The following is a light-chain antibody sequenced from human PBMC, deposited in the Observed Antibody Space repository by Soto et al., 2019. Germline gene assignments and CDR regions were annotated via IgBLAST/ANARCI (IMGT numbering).Light chain of an antibody. Sequence: EVVMTQSPLSLPVTLGQPASISCRSSQSLAHSDGNTYLTWFQQRPGQSPRRLIYKVSNQDSGVPDRFSGSGSGADFTLKISRVEADDVGVYYCMQGTDWPPWTFGQGTKVDI. CDR3: MQGTDWPPWT. J-gene: IGKJ1*01. CDR1: QSLAHSDGNTY. CDR2: KVS. V-gene: IGKV2-30*02.